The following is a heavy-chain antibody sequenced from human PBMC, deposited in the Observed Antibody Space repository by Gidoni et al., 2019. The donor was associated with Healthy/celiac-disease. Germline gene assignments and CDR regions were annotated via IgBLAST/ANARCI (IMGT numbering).Heavy chain of an antibody. Sequence: QVQLVQSGAEVKKPGASVKASCKASGYTFTSYAMHWVRQAPGQRLEWMGWINAGNGNTKYSQKFQGRVTITRDTSASTAYMELSSLRSEDTAVYYCARIGYSGYDYRGDYWGQGTLVTVSS. D-gene: IGHD5-12*01. J-gene: IGHJ4*02. CDR2: INAGNGNT. V-gene: IGHV1-3*01. CDR1: GYTFTSYA. CDR3: ARIGYSGYDYRGDY.